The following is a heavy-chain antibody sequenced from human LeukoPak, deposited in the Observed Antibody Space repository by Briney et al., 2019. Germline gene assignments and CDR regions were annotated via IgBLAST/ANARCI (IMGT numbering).Heavy chain of an antibody. D-gene: IGHD2-21*02. Sequence: GGSLRLSCAASGFTVSRNYMSWARLAPGKGLEWVSIISSAGATHYADSVKGRFTISGDNSKNTLYLQMNSLRAEDTAVYYCATRGLPGYYYGMDVWGQGTTVTVSS. J-gene: IGHJ6*02. CDR2: ISSAGAT. V-gene: IGHV3-66*01. CDR1: GFTVSRNY. CDR3: ATRGLPGYYYGMDV.